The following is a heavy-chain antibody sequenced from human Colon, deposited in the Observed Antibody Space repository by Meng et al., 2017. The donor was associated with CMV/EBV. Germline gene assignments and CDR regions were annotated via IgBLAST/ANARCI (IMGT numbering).Heavy chain of an antibody. V-gene: IGHV1-2*02. CDR2: MNPNSGDT. J-gene: IGHJ4*02. D-gene: IGHD5/OR15-5a*01. CDR3: ATLSIYDSTISDF. Sequence: ASVPVSCKTSGYPFTIHYIHWVRQAPGRGLEWMGWMNPNSGDTNYAQNFQDRVDMTRDTTGNTAYLDLTSLRSADTAVYYCATLSIYDSTISDFWGQGTLVTVSS. CDR1: GYPFTIHY.